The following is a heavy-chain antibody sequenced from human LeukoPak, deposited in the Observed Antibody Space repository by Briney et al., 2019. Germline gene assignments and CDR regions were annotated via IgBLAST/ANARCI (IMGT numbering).Heavy chain of an antibody. V-gene: IGHV4-39*01. CDR1: GGSISSSSYY. CDR3: ARLWRITMVRGVIIKGTFDY. J-gene: IGHJ4*02. Sequence: PSETLSLTCTVSGGSISSSSYYWGWIRQPPGKGLEWIGSIYCSGSTYYNPSLKSRVTISVDTSKNQFSLKLSSVTAADTAVYYCARLWRITMVRGVIIKGTFDYWGQGTLVTVSS. CDR2: IYCSGST. D-gene: IGHD3-10*01.